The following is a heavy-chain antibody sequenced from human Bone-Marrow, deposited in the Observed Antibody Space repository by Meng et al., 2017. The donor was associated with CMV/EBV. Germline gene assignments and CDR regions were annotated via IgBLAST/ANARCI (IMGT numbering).Heavy chain of an antibody. Sequence: GGSLRLSCAASGFTFSSYGMNWVRQAPGKGLEWVSSISSSSSYIYYADSVKGRFTISRDNAKNSLYLQMNSLRAEDTAVYYCATAHGIVDAFDIWGQGTMVTVSS. CDR3: ATAHGIVDAFDI. CDR1: GFTFSSYG. V-gene: IGHV3-21*01. J-gene: IGHJ3*02. D-gene: IGHD1-1*01. CDR2: ISSSSSYI.